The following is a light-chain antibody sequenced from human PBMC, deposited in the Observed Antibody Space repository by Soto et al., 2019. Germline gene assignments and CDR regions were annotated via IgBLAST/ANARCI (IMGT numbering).Light chain of an antibody. Sequence: QSALTQPSSASGSPGQSVTISCTGTSSDVGGYNYVSWYQQHPGKAPKLMIYEVTKRPSGVPDRFSGSKSGNTASLTVSGLLAEDEADYYCSSHAGIINVVFGGGTKVTVL. CDR1: SSDVGGYNY. CDR3: SSHAGIINVV. J-gene: IGLJ3*02. V-gene: IGLV2-8*01. CDR2: EVT.